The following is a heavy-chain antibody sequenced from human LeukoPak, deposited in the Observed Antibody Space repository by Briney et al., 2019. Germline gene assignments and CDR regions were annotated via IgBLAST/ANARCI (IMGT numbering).Heavy chain of an antibody. CDR2: ISAYNGNT. CDR3: ARVPWFGELFTTPQRWFDP. D-gene: IGHD3-10*01. CDR1: GYTFTSYG. Sequence: ASVKVSFKASGYTFTSYGISWVRQAPGQGLAWMGWISAYNGNTNYAQKLQGRVTMTTDTSTSTAYMELRSLRSDDTAVYYCARVPWFGELFTTPQRWFDPWGQGTLVTVSS. V-gene: IGHV1-18*01. J-gene: IGHJ5*02.